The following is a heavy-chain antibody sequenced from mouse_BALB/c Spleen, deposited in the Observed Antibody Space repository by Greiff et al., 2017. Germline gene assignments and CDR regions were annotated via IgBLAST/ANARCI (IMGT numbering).Heavy chain of an antibody. CDR1: GFTFSSYG. J-gene: IGHJ2*01. CDR2: ISSGGSYT. V-gene: IGHV5-6*01. CDR3: ARQKGLTTVVAHFDY. Sequence: EVQVVESGGDLVKPGGSLKLSCAASGFTFSSYGMSWVRQTPDKRLEWVATISSGGSYTYYPDSVKGRFTISRDNAKNTLYLQMSSLKSEDTAMYYCARQKGLTTVVAHFDYWGQGTTLTVSS. D-gene: IGHD1-1*01.